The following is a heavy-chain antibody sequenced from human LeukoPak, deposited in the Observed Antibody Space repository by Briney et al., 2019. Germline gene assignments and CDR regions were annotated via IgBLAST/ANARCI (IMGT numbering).Heavy chain of an antibody. CDR2: IYYSGST. CDR3: ARARPGGWLQLPEAFDI. Sequence: SETLSLTCTVSGGSISSYYWSWIRQPPGKGLEWIGYIYYSGSTNYNPSLKSRVTISVDTSKNQFSLKLSSVTAADTAVYYCARARPGGWLQLPEAFDIWGQGTMVTVSS. CDR1: GGSISSYY. J-gene: IGHJ3*02. V-gene: IGHV4-59*12. D-gene: IGHD5-24*01.